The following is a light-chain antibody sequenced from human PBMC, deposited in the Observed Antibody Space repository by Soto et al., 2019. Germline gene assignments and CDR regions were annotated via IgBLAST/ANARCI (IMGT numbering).Light chain of an antibody. Sequence: DIQITQSPFTLSASVGDRVTITCRASQSISSWLAWYQQKPGKAPKLLIYDASSLESGVPSRFSGSGSGTEFTLTISSLQPDDFATYYCQQYNSYWTFGQGTKVDI. CDR3: QQYNSYWT. J-gene: IGKJ1*01. CDR1: QSISSW. CDR2: DAS. V-gene: IGKV1-5*01.